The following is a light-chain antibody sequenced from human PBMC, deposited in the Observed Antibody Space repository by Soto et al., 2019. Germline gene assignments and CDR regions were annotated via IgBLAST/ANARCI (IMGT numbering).Light chain of an antibody. CDR2: AAS. CDR1: QAIRSD. J-gene: IGKJ1*01. V-gene: IGKV1-6*01. CDR3: LQHYNYPRT. Sequence: AVQMTQSPSSLSASVGDRVTITCRASQAIRSDLGWYQMKPGKVPKLLIYAASNLQSGVPSRFIGRGYGTDFTLTTSSLQPEDFATYYCLQHYNYPRTFGQGTKVEI.